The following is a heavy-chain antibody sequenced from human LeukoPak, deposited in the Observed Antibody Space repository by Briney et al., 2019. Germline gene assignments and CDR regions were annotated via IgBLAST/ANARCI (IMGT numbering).Heavy chain of an antibody. V-gene: IGHV3-33*01. CDR1: GFIFSNYG. J-gene: IGHJ4*02. CDR2: IWFDGSNK. D-gene: IGHD6-13*01. CDR3: GRVGYGSSWYNLDY. Sequence: GGSLRLSCAGSGFIFSNYGMNWVRQAPGKGLEWVAVIWFDGSNKYYADSVRGRFTVSRDNSKNTVILEMNSLRAEDTAVYYCGRVGYGSSWYNLDYWGQGTLVTVSP.